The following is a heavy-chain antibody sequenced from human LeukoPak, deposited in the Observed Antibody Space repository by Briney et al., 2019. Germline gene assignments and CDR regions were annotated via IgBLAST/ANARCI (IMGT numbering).Heavy chain of an antibody. CDR3: ARRHYYDSSGFDY. V-gene: IGHV4-39*07. CDR1: GGSISSSSYY. D-gene: IGHD3-22*01. Sequence: SETLSLTCTVSGGSISSSSYYWGWIRQPPGKGLEWIGSIYYSGSTYYNPSLKSRVTISVDTSKNQFSLKLSSVTAADTAVYYCARRHYYDSSGFDYWGQGTLVTVSS. J-gene: IGHJ4*02. CDR2: IYYSGST.